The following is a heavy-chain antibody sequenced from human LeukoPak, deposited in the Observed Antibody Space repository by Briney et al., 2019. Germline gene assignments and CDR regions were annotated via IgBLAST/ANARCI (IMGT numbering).Heavy chain of an antibody. CDR3: AGSTVIWFDP. V-gene: IGHV4-61*02. CDR2: IYTSGST. Sequence: SQTLSLTCTVSGGSISSGSYYWSWIRQPAGKGLEWIGRIYTSGSTNYNPSLKSRVTISVDTSKNQFSLKLSSVTAADTAVYYCAGSTVIWFDPWGQGTLVTVSS. CDR1: GGSISSGSYY. D-gene: IGHD4-11*01. J-gene: IGHJ5*02.